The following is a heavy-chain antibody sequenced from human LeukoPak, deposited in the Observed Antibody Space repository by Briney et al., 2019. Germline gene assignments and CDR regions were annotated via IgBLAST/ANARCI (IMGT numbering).Heavy chain of an antibody. J-gene: IGHJ4*02. CDR1: GFTFSSYA. Sequence: GGSLRLSCAASGFTFSSYAMSWVRQAPGKGLEWVSAISGSGGSTYHADSVKGRFTISRDNFKNTLYLQMNSLRAENTAVYYCAKFYDSSGYYLSYFDYWGQGTLVTVSS. D-gene: IGHD3-22*01. CDR3: AKFYDSSGYYLSYFDY. CDR2: ISGSGGST. V-gene: IGHV3-23*01.